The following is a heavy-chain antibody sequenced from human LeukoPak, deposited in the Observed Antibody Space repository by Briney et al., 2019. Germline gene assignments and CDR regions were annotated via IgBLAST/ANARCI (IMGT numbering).Heavy chain of an antibody. V-gene: IGHV3-53*01. D-gene: IGHD4-17*01. CDR2: IYSDNT. Sequence: GGSLRLSCTVSGFTVSSNSMSWVRQAPGKGLEWVSFIYSDNTHYSDSVKGRFTISRDSSKNTLYLQMNSLRAEDTAVYYCARDYGDNWFDPWGQGTLVTVSS. J-gene: IGHJ5*02. CDR3: ARDYGDNWFDP. CDR1: GFTVSSNS.